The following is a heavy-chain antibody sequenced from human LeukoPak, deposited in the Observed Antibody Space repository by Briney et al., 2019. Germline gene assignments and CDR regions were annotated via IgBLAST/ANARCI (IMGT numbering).Heavy chain of an antibody. V-gene: IGHV1-3*01. J-gene: IGHJ4*02. CDR2: INAGNGNT. D-gene: IGHD3-10*01. CDR3: ARLNVDYYGSGSYFFDY. Sequence: ASVKVSCKASGYTFTSYAMHWVRQAPGRRLEWMGWINAGNGNTKYSQKFQGRVTITRDTSASTAYMELSSLRSEDTAVYYCARLNVDYYGSGSYFFDYWGQGTLVTVSS. CDR1: GYTFTSYA.